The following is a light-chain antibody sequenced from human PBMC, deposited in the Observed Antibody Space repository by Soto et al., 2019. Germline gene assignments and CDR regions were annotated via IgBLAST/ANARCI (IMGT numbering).Light chain of an antibody. J-gene: IGKJ1*01. CDR3: QQYNKRHLT. Sequence: EIVMTQSPATLSVSPGERATLSCRASQSVSIDLAWYQQTPGQAPRLLIYGASTRATGIQVRFSGSASGTALTLTISSLQSEDLTVYYCQQYNKRHLTFGQGTKVEIK. V-gene: IGKV3-15*01. CDR1: QSVSID. CDR2: GAS.